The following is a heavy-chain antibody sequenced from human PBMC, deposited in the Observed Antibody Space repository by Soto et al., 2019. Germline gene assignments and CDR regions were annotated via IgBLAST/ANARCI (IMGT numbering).Heavy chain of an antibody. J-gene: IGHJ6*02. CDR1: GGSFSVYY. CDR2: INHSGST. V-gene: IGHV4-34*01. CDR3: ARGQYYDFWSGYYRIRNDYYYYYGMDV. Sequence: PSETLSLTCAVYGGSFSVYYWSWIRQPPGKGLEWIGEINHSGSTNYNPSLKSRVTISVDTSKNQFSLKLSSVTAADTAVYYCARGQYYDFWSGYYRIRNDYYYYYGMDVWGQGTTVTVSS. D-gene: IGHD3-3*01.